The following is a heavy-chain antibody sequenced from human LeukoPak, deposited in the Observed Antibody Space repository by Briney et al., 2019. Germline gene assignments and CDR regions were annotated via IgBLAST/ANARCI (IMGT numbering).Heavy chain of an antibody. CDR3: ARGKWIQLWLLDY. Sequence: PSETLSLTCAVYGGSLSGYYWSWIRQPPGKGLEWIGEINHSGSTNYNPSLKSRVTISVDTSKNQFSLKLSSVTAADTAVYYCARGKWIQLWLLDYWGQGTLVTVSS. J-gene: IGHJ4*02. CDR1: GGSLSGYY. CDR2: INHSGST. V-gene: IGHV4-34*01. D-gene: IGHD5-18*01.